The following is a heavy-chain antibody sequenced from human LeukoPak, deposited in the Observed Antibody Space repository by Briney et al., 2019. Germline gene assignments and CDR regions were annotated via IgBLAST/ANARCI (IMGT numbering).Heavy chain of an antibody. Sequence: SETLSLTCTVSGGSISSYYWSWIRQPAGKGLEWIGRIYTSGSTNHNPSLKSRVTMSVDTSKNQFSLKLSSVTAADTAVYYCARGGYYYDSSGYPFDYWGQGTLVTVSS. CDR2: IYTSGST. CDR1: GGSISSYY. CDR3: ARGGYYYDSSGYPFDY. D-gene: IGHD3-22*01. J-gene: IGHJ4*02. V-gene: IGHV4-4*07.